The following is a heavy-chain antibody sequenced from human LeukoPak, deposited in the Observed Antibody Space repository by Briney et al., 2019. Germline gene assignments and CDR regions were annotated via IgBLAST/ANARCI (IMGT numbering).Heavy chain of an antibody. CDR1: GGSFSGYY. J-gene: IGHJ4*02. D-gene: IGHD3-22*01. Sequence: PSETLSLTCAVYGGSFSGYYWSWIRQPPGKGLEWIGEINHSGSTNYNPSLKSRVTISVDTSKNQFSLKLSSVTAADTAVYYCAARVYYDSSGYPFDYWGQGTLVTVSS. CDR3: AARVYYDSSGYPFDY. CDR2: INHSGST. V-gene: IGHV4-34*01.